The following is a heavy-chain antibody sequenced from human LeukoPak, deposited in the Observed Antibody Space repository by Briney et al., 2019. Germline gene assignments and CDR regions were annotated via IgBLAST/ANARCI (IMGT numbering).Heavy chain of an antibody. CDR2: IYTSGST. V-gene: IGHV4-61*02. D-gene: IGHD3-3*01. J-gene: IGHJ5*02. Sequence: PSETLSLTCTVSGGSISSGSYYWSWIRQPAGKGLEWIGRIYTSGSTNYNPSLKSRVTISVDTSKNQFSLKLSSVTAADTVVYYCARALRFINWFDPWGQGTLVTVSS. CDR3: ARALRFINWFDP. CDR1: GGSISSGSYY.